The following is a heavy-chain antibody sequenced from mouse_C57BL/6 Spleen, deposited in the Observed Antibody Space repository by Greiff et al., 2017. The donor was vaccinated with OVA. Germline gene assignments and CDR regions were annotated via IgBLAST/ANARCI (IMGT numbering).Heavy chain of an antibody. V-gene: IGHV1-26*01. CDR1: GYTFTDYY. Sequence: VQLQQSGPELVKPGASVKISCKASGYTFTDYYMNWVKQSHGKSLEWIGDINPNNGGTSYNQKFKGKATLTVDKSSSTAYMELRSLTSEDSAVYYCARDGGGNYYFDYWGQGTTLTVSS. CDR3: ARDGGGNYYFDY. CDR2: INPNNGGT. J-gene: IGHJ2*01. D-gene: IGHD2-1*01.